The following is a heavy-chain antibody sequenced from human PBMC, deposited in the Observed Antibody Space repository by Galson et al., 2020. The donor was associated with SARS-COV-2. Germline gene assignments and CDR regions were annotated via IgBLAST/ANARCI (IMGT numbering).Heavy chain of an antibody. V-gene: IGHV4-30-4*01. CDR3: ARTSSTATREYYFDY. CDR2: IHSSGNT. CDR1: GDSISSDDFY. D-gene: IGHD4-17*01. J-gene: IGHJ4*02. Sequence: SETLPLTCTVSGDSISSDDFYWSWIRQTPGTGLEWIGDIHSSGNTYYNPSLMSRGTISVDTSKNQFSLRLSSVTAADTAVYFCARTSSTATREYYFDYWGQGTLVSVSS.